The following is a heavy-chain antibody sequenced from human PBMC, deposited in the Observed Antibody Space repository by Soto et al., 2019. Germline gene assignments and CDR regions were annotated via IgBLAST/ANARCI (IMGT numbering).Heavy chain of an antibody. Sequence: QVQLQESGPGLVKPSETLSLTCTVSGGSISSYYWSWIRQPPGKGLEWIGYIYYSGSTNYNPSLKRRVTISVDTSKNQFSLKLSSVTAADTAVYYCASHYYDSSGYYGYFQHWGQGTLVTVSS. V-gene: IGHV4-59*08. CDR1: GGSISSYY. CDR2: IYYSGST. CDR3: ASHYYDSSGYYGYFQH. D-gene: IGHD3-22*01. J-gene: IGHJ1*01.